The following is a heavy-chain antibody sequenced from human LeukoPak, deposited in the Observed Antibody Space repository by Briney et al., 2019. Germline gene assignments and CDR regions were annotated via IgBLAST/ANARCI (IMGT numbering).Heavy chain of an antibody. V-gene: IGHV3-21*01. J-gene: IGHJ5*02. CDR3: ARLVELWPYNWFDP. D-gene: IGHD5-18*01. Sequence: GGSLRLSCAASGFTFSSYSMNWVRQAPGKGLEWVSSISSSSSYIYYADSVKGRFTISRDNAKNSLYLQMNSLRAEDTAVYYCARLVELWPYNWFDPCGQGTLVTVSS. CDR1: GFTFSSYS. CDR2: ISSSSSYI.